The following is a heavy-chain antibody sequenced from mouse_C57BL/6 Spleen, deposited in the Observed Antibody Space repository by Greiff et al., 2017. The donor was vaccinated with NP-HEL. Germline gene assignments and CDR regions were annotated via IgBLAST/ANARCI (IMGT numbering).Heavy chain of an antibody. CDR3: AREAFDGYYDH. CDR1: GYSITSGYY. CDR2: ISYDGSN. Sequence: VQLQQSGPGLVKPSQSLSLTCSVTGYSITSGYYWNWIRQFPGNKLEWMGYISYDGSNNYNPSLKNRISITRDTSKNQFFLKLNSVTTEDTATYYCAREAFDGYYDHWGQGTLVTVSA. J-gene: IGHJ3*01. D-gene: IGHD2-3*01. V-gene: IGHV3-6*01.